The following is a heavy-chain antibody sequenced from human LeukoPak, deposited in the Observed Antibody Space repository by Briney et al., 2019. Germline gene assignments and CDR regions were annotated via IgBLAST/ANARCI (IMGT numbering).Heavy chain of an antibody. V-gene: IGHV4-31*03. CDR3: ARLLKSGELYPYWFDP. J-gene: IGHJ5*02. CDR1: GGSISSGGYY. CDR2: IYYSGST. Sequence: SETLSLTCTVSGGSISSGGYYWSWIRQHPGKGLEWIGYIYYSGSTYYNPSLKSRVTISVDTSKNQFSLKLSSVTAADTAVYYCARLLKSGELYPYWFDPWGQGTLVTVSS. D-gene: IGHD3-10*01.